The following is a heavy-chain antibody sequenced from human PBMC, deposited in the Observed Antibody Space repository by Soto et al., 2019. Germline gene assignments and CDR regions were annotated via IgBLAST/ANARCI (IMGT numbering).Heavy chain of an antibody. V-gene: IGHV3-23*01. CDR3: AKDPQFSGWLSAQTFDY. CDR1: GFTFSSHA. J-gene: IGHJ4*02. CDR2: ITGSGDST. D-gene: IGHD6-19*01. Sequence: GGSLRLSCAVSGFTFSSHAMSWVRQAPGKGLECVSSITGSGDSTYYADSVKGRFTISRDKSKSTLYLRMNSLRAEDTAVYYCAKDPQFSGWLSAQTFDYWGQGTQVTVSS.